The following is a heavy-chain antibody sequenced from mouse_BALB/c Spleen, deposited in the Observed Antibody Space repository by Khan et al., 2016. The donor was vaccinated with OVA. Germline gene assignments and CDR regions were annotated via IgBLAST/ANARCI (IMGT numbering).Heavy chain of an antibody. V-gene: IGHV1S81*02. CDR2: INPSNGRT. D-gene: IGHD2-1*01. CDR1: GYTLTSYW. CDR3: ARLLINFDY. J-gene: IGHJ2*01. Sequence: QVQLQQPGAELVNPGASVNLSCKASGYTLTSYWMHWVKQRPGQGLEWIGEINPSNGRTNYNEKFKSKATLTVDKSSSTAYMQPSSPTSDDSAVYYCARLLINFDYWGQGTTLTVSS.